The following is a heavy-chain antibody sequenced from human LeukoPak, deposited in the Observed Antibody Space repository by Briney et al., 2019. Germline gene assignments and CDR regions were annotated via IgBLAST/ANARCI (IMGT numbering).Heavy chain of an antibody. V-gene: IGHV4-30-4*01. CDR2: IYYSGST. CDR1: GGSISSGDYC. CDR3: ARVKRAGGYDFDY. D-gene: IGHD5-12*01. Sequence: SETLSLTCTVSGGSISSGDYCWSWIRQPPGKGLVWIGYIYYSGSTYYNPSLKSRVTISVDTSKNQFSLKLSSVTAADTAVYYCARVKRAGGYDFDYWGQGTLVTVSS. J-gene: IGHJ4*02.